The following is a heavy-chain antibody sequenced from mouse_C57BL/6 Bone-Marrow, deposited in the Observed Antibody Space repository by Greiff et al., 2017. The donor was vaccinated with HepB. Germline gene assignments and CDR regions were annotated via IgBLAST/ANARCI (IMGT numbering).Heavy chain of an antibody. CDR1: GYTFTSYG. Sequence: QVQLQQSGAELARPGASVKLSCKASGYTFTSYGISWVKQRTGQGLEWIGEIYPRSGNTYYNEKFKGKATLTADKSSSTAYMELRSLTSEDSAVYFCARSCYDYDGFAYWGQGTLVTVSA. D-gene: IGHD2-4*01. CDR2: IYPRSGNT. V-gene: IGHV1-81*01. CDR3: ARSCYDYDGFAY. J-gene: IGHJ3*01.